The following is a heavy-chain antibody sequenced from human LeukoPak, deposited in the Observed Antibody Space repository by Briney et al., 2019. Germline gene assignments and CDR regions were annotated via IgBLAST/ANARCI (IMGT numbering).Heavy chain of an antibody. CDR3: ARGRTYSSDGYVGWFDL. J-gene: IGHJ5*02. CDR1: GYTFTSYY. V-gene: IGHV1-46*01. D-gene: IGHD6-19*01. CDR2: INPSGGST. Sequence: ASVKVSCKASGYTFTSYYMHWVRQAPGQGLEWMGIINPSGGSTNYAQKFQGRVTMTRDTSTSTVYMELSSLRSEDTAVYYCARGRTYSSDGYVGWFDLWGKGTLVTVSS.